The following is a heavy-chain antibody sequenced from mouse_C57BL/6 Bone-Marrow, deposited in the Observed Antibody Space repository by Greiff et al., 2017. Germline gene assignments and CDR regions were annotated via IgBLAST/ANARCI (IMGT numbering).Heavy chain of an antibody. J-gene: IGHJ2*01. CDR2: IHPSDSDT. CDR3: AIHPHYYGSYYFDY. Sequence: VQLQQPGAELVKPGASVKVSCKASGYTFTSYWMHWVKQRPGQGLEWIGRIHPSDSDTNYNQKFKGKATLTVDKSSSTAYMQLSSLTSKDSAVYYCAIHPHYYGSYYFDYWGQGTTLTVSS. D-gene: IGHD1-1*01. CDR1: GYTFTSYW. V-gene: IGHV1-74*01.